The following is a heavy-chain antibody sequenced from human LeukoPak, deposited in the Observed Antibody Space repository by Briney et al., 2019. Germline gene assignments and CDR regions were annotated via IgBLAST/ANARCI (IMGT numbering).Heavy chain of an antibody. Sequence: GGSLRLSCVASGFTVSSNYMSWVRQAPGKGLEWVSVIYSGGSTYYADSVKGRFTIPRDNSKNTLHLQMSSLRAEDTAVYYCAKDIAARPDAFDIWGQGTMVTVSS. CDR2: IYSGGST. D-gene: IGHD6-6*01. CDR3: AKDIAARPDAFDI. J-gene: IGHJ3*02. V-gene: IGHV3-53*01. CDR1: GFTVSSNY.